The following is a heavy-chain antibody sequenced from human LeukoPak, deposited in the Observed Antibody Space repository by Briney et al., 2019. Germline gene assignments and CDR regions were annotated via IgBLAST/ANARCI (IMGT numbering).Heavy chain of an antibody. CDR3: ARDWGDCGGDCYSFDY. CDR2: INPSGGST. D-gene: IGHD2-21*02. Sequence: ASVKVSCKASGFTFTNYYMHWVRQAPGQGLEWMGIINPSGGSTSYAQKFQGRVTMTRDTSTSTVYMELSSLRSEDTAVYYCARDWGDCGGDCYSFDYWGQGTLVTVSS. J-gene: IGHJ4*02. V-gene: IGHV1-46*01. CDR1: GFTFTNYY.